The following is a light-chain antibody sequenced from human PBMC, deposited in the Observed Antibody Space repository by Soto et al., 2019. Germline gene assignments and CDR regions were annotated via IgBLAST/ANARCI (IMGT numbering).Light chain of an antibody. V-gene: IGKV3-15*01. Sequence: EIVMTQSPATLSVSPGERATPSCRASQSVSSSLAWYQQKPGQAPRLLIYGSSTRATGIPAKFSGSGSGTEFSLTINSLQSEDFAVYYCQQYNNWPRTFGQGTKVDIK. CDR2: GSS. CDR1: QSVSSS. J-gene: IGKJ1*01. CDR3: QQYNNWPRT.